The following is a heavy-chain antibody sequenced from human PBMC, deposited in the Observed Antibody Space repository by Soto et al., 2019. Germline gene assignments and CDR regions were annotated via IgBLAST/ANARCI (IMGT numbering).Heavy chain of an antibody. CDR3: ARVSYSSSYYYYYYMDV. J-gene: IGHJ6*03. Sequence: SETLSLTCTVSGGSISSSSYYWGWIRQPPGKGLEWIGSIYYSGSTYYNPSLKSRVTISVDTSKNLFSLKLSSVTAADTAVYYCARVSYSSSYYYYYYMDVWGKGTTVTVSS. CDR2: IYYSGST. V-gene: IGHV4-39*01. D-gene: IGHD6-13*01. CDR1: GGSISSSSYY.